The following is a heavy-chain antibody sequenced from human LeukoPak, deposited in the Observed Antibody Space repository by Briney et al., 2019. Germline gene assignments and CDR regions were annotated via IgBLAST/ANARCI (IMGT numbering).Heavy chain of an antibody. D-gene: IGHD6-6*01. V-gene: IGHV1-8*03. CDR3: ARGIPLVQGSFDY. CDR2: MNPNIGNT. CDR1: GYTFTSYD. Sequence: EASVKVSCKASGYTFTSYDINWVRQATGQGLEWMGWMNPNIGNTGYAQKFQGRVTITRNTSISTAYMELSSLRSEDTAVYYCARGIPLVQGSFDYWGQGTLVTVSS. J-gene: IGHJ4*02.